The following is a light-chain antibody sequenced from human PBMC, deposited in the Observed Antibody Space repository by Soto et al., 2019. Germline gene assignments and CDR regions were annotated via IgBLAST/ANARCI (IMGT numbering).Light chain of an antibody. J-gene: IGKJ2*01. CDR1: QTIGKY. CDR3: QQSFSVRT. Sequence: DIQMTQSPSSLSASVADRVTITCRASQTIGKYLNWYQQKPGKAPKLLIYAASSLQSGVPSRFSGSWSGTDFPLTISSLQPEDVATYYCQQSFSVRTFGQGTKLEIK. CDR2: AAS. V-gene: IGKV1-39*01.